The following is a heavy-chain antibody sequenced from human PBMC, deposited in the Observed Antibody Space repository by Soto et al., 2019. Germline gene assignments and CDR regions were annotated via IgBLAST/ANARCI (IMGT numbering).Heavy chain of an antibody. CDR2: IIPIFGTA. V-gene: IGHV1-69*13. CDR1: GGTFSSYA. D-gene: IGHD1-26*01. Sequence: ASVKVSCKASGGTFSSYAISWVRQAPGQGLEWMGGIIPIFGTANYAQKFQGRVTITADESTGTAYMELSSLRSEDTAVYYCARVLIQKNSGSYYFDYWGQGTLVTVSS. CDR3: ARVLIQKNSGSYYFDY. J-gene: IGHJ4*02.